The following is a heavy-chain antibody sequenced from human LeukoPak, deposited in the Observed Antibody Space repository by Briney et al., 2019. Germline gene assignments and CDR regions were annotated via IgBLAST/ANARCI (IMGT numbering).Heavy chain of an antibody. J-gene: IGHJ4*02. V-gene: IGHV3-23*01. D-gene: IGHD6-13*01. CDR2: ISGSGGST. CDR3: AKSDYSSSRPTFDY. Sequence: GGSLRLSCAASGFTFNTYTMNWVRQAPGKGLEWVSAISGSGGSTYYADSVKGRFTISRDNSKNTLYLQMNSLRAEDTAVYYCAKSDYSSSRPTFDYWGQGTLVTVSS. CDR1: GFTFNTYT.